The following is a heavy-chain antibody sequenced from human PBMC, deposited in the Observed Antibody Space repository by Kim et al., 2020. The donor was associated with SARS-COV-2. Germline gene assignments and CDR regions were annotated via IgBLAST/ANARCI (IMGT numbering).Heavy chain of an antibody. J-gene: IGHJ4*02. Sequence: GGSLRLSCVASGFIFSSHWMHWVRQGPGKGMVWVSRIKGDGRSTTYADSVKGRFTISRDNAKNTLYLQMNNLRAEDTGVYFCAGDPGAGGDSTFHWGQGTLGTVPS. CDR1: GFIFSSHW. D-gene: IGHD2-21*01. CDR2: IKGDGRST. CDR3: AGDPGAGGDSTFH. V-gene: IGHV3-74*01.